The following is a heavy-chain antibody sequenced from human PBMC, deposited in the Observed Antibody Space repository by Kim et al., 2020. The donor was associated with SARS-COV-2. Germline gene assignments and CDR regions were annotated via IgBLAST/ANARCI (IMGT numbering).Heavy chain of an antibody. Sequence: GGSLRLSCAASGFTFSSYSMNWVRQAPGKGLEWVSSISSSSSYIYYADSVKGRFTISRDNAKNSLYLQMNSLRAEDTAVYYCAGDVRLSGPQGEVFYYYGMDVWGQGTTVTVSS. CDR1: GFTFSSYS. J-gene: IGHJ6*02. D-gene: IGHD3-16*01. CDR2: ISSSSSYI. CDR3: AGDVRLSGPQGEVFYYYGMDV. V-gene: IGHV3-21*01.